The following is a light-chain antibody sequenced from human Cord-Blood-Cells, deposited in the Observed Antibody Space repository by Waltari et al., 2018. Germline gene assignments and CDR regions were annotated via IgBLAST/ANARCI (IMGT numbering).Light chain of an antibody. CDR3: QQYNSYWT. CDR2: KAS. V-gene: IGKV1-5*03. Sequence: VGDRVTITCRASQSISSWLVWYQQKPGKAPKLLIYKASSLESGVPSRFSGSGSGTEFTLTISSLQPDDFATYYCQQYNSYWTFGQGTKVEIK. J-gene: IGKJ1*01. CDR1: QSISSW.